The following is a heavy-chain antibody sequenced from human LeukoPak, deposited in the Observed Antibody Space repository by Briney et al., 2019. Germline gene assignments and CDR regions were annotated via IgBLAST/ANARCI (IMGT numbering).Heavy chain of an antibody. CDR3: AREDYYYDSSGYYTPPGY. CDR1: GFTFIDYS. J-gene: IGHJ4*02. V-gene: IGHV3-7*01. D-gene: IGHD3-22*01. Sequence: GGSMRLSCATSGFTFIDYSMNWDRQAPGKGLEWVANIKQDGSEKYYVDSVKGRFTISRDNAKNSLYLQMNSLRAEDTAVYYCAREDYYYDSSGYYTPPGYWGQGTLVTVSS. CDR2: IKQDGSEK.